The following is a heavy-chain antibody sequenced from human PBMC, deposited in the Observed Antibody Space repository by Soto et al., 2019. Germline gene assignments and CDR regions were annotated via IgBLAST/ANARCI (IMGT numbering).Heavy chain of an antibody. CDR2: IYPGDSDT. V-gene: IGHV5-51*01. Sequence: HGESLKISCKGSGYSFTSYWIAWVRQMPGKGLEWMGIIYPGDSDTRYSPSFQGQVTISADKSISTAYLQWSSLKASDTAMYYCSRQDVEGGGNHYPVYFDYWGPGTLVTVSS. D-gene: IGHD3-16*01. CDR1: GYSFTSYW. CDR3: SRQDVEGGGNHYPVYFDY. J-gene: IGHJ4*02.